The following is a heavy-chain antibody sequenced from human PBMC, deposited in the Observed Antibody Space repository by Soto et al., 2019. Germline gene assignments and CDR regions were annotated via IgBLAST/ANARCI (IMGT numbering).Heavy chain of an antibody. CDR2: IWYDGTQK. Sequence: PWVSLRLSCEASGFTFNTYSMHWVRQPPGKGLEWLAAIWYDGTQKYYADSVKGRFIISRDNSKKTLYLEMNSLRAEDTAVYYCARAGGTTVTGLWHFDSRGKGTLVTVSS. CDR1: GFTFNTYS. CDR3: ARAGGTTVTGLWHFDS. D-gene: IGHD4-17*01. J-gene: IGHJ4*02. V-gene: IGHV3-33*01.